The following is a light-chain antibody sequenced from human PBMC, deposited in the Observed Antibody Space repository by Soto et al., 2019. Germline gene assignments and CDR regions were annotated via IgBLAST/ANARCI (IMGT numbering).Light chain of an antibody. J-gene: IGLJ1*01. Sequence: SVLTQPASVSGSPGQSITVSCTGTTSDVGSHNFVSWYQQLPGKAPKLLIYEVTNRPSGTSNRFSGSKSDNTASLTISGLQAEDEADYHCSSYTSSRTYVFGTGTKVTV. CDR3: SSYTSSRTYV. CDR1: TSDVGSHNF. V-gene: IGLV2-14*01. CDR2: EVT.